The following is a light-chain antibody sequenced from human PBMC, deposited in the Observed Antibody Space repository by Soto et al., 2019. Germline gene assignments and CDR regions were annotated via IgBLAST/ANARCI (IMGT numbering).Light chain of an antibody. J-gene: IGKJ4*01. V-gene: IGKV4-1*01. CDR3: QQYYTTLS. CDR1: QSVLYNSDNKNY. Sequence: DIVMTQSPDSLAVSLGERATINCKSSQSVLYNSDNKNYLAWYQQKPGQPPKLLIYWASTRDSGVPDRFSGSGSGADFPLTISSLQAEDVEVYYCQQYYTTLSFGGGTKVEIK. CDR2: WAS.